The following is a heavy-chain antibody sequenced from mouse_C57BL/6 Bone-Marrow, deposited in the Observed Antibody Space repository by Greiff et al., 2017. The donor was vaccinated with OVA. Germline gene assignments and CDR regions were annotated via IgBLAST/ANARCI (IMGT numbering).Heavy chain of an antibody. J-gene: IGHJ3*01. CDR1: GFSLSPFGMG. D-gene: IGHD1-2*01. Sequence: QVQLKESGPGILQPSQTLSLTCSFSGFSLSPFGMGVGWIRQPSGKGLEWLAHIWWDDDKYYNPALKSRLTISKDTSKHQIFLKIDIVDTADTATNYWARIRYYGINQFAYWGQGTLVTVSA. V-gene: IGHV8-8*01. CDR2: IWWDDDK. CDR3: ARIRYYGINQFAY.